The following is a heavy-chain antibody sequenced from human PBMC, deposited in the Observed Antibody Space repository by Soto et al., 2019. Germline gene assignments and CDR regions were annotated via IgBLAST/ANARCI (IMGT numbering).Heavy chain of an antibody. J-gene: IGHJ4*02. V-gene: IGHV1-69*13. CDR2: IIPIFGTA. D-gene: IGHD2-15*01. CDR3: AREVAAITERSNYFDY. Sequence: ASVKVSCKASGGTFSSYAISWVRQAPGQGLEWMGGIIPIFGTANYAQKFQGRVTITADESTSTAYMELSSLRSEDTAVYYCAREVAAITERSNYFDYWGQGTLVTVSS. CDR1: GGTFSSYA.